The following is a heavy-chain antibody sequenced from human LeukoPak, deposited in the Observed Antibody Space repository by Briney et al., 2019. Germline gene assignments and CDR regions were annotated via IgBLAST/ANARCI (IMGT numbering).Heavy chain of an antibody. V-gene: IGHV3-53*01. Sequence: GGSLRLSCTVSGFTVSSNSMSWVRQAPGKGLEWVSSIYSDNTHYSDSVTGRFTISRDNSKNTLYLQMNSLRAEDTAVYYCARRAGAYSHPYDYWGQGTLVTVSS. D-gene: IGHD4/OR15-4a*01. CDR3: ARRAGAYSHPYDY. CDR2: IYSDNT. J-gene: IGHJ4*02. CDR1: GFTVSSNS.